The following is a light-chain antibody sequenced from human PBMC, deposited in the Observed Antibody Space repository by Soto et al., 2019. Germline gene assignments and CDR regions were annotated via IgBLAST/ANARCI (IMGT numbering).Light chain of an antibody. CDR2: GAS. Sequence: EIVMTQSPATLSVSTGERATLSCRASQSVSSSLAWYQQKRGQAPRLLIYGASTRATGFPARFSGSGSGTEFTLTISSLQSEDFAVYCCQQYNDWWTFGQGTKVDI. CDR1: QSVSSS. V-gene: IGKV3-15*01. CDR3: QQYNDWWT. J-gene: IGKJ1*01.